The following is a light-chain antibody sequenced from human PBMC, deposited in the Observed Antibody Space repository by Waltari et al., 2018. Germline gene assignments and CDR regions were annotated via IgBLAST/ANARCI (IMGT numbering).Light chain of an antibody. J-gene: IGKJ1*01. CDR2: GAS. CDR3: QQYNNWLLWT. Sequence: EIVMTQSPATLSVSPGERANLSCRASQSVSSNLAWYQQKPGQAPRLLIYGASTRATGIPARFSGSGSGTEFTLTISSMQSEDFAVYYCQQYNNWLLWTFGQGTKVEIK. CDR1: QSVSSN. V-gene: IGKV3-15*01.